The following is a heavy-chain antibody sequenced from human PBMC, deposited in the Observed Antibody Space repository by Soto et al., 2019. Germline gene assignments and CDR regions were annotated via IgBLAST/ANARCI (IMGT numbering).Heavy chain of an antibody. CDR3: ARGVGDLLWKARPYYFDY. CDR2: IDWDDDK. D-gene: IGHD3-10*01. J-gene: IGHJ4*02. CDR1: GFSLSTSGMC. V-gene: IGHV2-70*01. Sequence: PGPTLVNPTQTLTLTCTFSGFSLSTSGMCVSWIRQPPGKALEWLALIDWDDDKYYSTSLKTRLTISKDTSKNQVVLTMTNMDPVDTATYYCARGVGDLLWKARPYYFDYWGQGTLVTVSS.